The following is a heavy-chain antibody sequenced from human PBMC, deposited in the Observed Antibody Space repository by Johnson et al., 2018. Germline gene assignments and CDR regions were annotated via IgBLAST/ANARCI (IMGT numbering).Heavy chain of an antibody. CDR3: AKDPMGSQSFSGFDC. Sequence: EVQLLETGGGLVQPGGSLRLSCAASKFIFRKYVMSWVRQAPGKGLEWVSAISGNGIGTYHADSGKGRFTIPRDNSKTTLYLQMNSVRVGDTAVNYCAKDPMGSQSFSGFDCWGPGTLVTVSS. CDR1: KFIFRKYV. J-gene: IGHJ4*02. CDR2: ISGNGIGT. V-gene: IGHV3-23*01. D-gene: IGHD1-26*01.